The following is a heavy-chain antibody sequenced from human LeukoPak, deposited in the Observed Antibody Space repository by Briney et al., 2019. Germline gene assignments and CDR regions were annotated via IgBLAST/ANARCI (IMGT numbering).Heavy chain of an antibody. V-gene: IGHV4-4*07. Sequence: PSETLSLTCTVSGGSISNFYWSWIRQPAGKTLEWIGRIYTSRSTNYNPSLKSRVTMSVDTSKNQFSLKLSSVTAADTAVYFCARETTGAGTARPFDYWGQGTLVTVSS. J-gene: IGHJ4*02. D-gene: IGHD6-13*01. CDR2: IYTSRST. CDR3: ARETTGAGTARPFDY. CDR1: GGSISNFY.